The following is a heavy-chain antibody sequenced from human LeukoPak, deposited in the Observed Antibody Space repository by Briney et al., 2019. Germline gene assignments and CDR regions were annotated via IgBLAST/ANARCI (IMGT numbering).Heavy chain of an antibody. J-gene: IGHJ5*02. D-gene: IGHD2-2*02. CDR1: GSLFTSYG. V-gene: IGHV5-51*01. CDR2: FFVVDSDT. Sequence: GGSRETPVQASGSLFTSYGIAGLRQLPGKGLEGIRIFFVVDSDTRYSPSLQGQATISADKSIGTASLKWRSMKASDTAMYYCARLGYCSSTSCYRAFGGGFDPWGQGSLVTVSS. CDR3: ARLGYCSSTSCYRAFGGGFDP.